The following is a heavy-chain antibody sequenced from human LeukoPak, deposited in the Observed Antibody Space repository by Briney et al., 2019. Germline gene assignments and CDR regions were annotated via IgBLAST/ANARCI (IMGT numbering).Heavy chain of an antibody. V-gene: IGHV1-2*02. Sequence: ASVKVSCKASGYTFTGYYMHWVRQAPGQGLEWMGWINPNSGGTNYAQKFQGRVTMTRDTSISTAYMELSRLRSDDTAVYYCARAPQIYYDILTGYYKDAFDIWGQGTMVTVSS. CDR1: GYTFTGYY. CDR3: ARAPQIYYDILTGYYKDAFDI. D-gene: IGHD3-9*01. J-gene: IGHJ3*02. CDR2: INPNSGGT.